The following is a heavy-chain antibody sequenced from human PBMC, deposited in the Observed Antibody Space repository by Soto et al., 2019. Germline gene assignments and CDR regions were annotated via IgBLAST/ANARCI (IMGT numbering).Heavy chain of an antibody. V-gene: IGHV4-34*01. D-gene: IGHD2-21*01. CDR3: ARNFIPLRAGMDV. CDR2: INHSGST. CDR1: GGSFSGYY. Sequence: SETLSLTCAVYGGSFSGYYWSWIRQPPGKGLEWIGEINHSGSTNYNPSLKSRVTISVDTSKNQFSLKLSSVTAADTAVYYCARNFIPLRAGMDVWGQGTTVTVSS. J-gene: IGHJ6*02.